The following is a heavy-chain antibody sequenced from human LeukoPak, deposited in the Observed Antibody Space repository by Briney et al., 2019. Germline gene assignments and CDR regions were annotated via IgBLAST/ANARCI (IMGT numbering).Heavy chain of an antibody. D-gene: IGHD6-13*01. J-gene: IGHJ4*02. V-gene: IGHV4-34*01. CDR3: GTREQQLAPFDY. CDR2: INHSGST. CDR1: GGSFSAYY. Sequence: PSEILSLTCAVYGGSFSAYYWSWIRQPPGKGLEWIGEINHSGSTNYNPSLKSRVTISVDTSKNQFSLKLSSVTAADRAVYYCGTREQQLAPFDYWGQGTLVTVSS.